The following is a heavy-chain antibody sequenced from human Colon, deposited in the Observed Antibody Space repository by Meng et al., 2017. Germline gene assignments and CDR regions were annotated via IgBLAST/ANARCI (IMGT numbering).Heavy chain of an antibody. Sequence: VQRQESGPGLGKTSGTLSLTCAVSGDSIRSSNWWSWVRQPPGRGLEWIGEIYHSGSTNYNPSLKNRLSLTVDKSKNQFSLNLTSVTAADTAVYFCARVTTSVRARSFDFWGQGILVTVSS. CDR3: ARVTTSVRARSFDF. D-gene: IGHD4-11*01. CDR2: IYHSGST. CDR1: GDSIRSSNW. J-gene: IGHJ4*02. V-gene: IGHV4-4*02.